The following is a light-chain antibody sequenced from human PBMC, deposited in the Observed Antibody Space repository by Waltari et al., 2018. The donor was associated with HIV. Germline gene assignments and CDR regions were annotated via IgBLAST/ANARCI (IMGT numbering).Light chain of an antibody. J-gene: IGLJ1*01. CDR3: CSYSGSGTLYV. V-gene: IGLV2-11*01. CDR2: DVT. Sequence: QSALTQPRSVSGSPGQSVTISCTGTSSDVGGYTFVSWYQHHPGKPPKLVISDVTKRRSGVPGRLSGSKSGNTASLAISGLQAEDEADYYCCSYSGSGTLYVFGTGTEVTVL. CDR1: SSDVGGYTF.